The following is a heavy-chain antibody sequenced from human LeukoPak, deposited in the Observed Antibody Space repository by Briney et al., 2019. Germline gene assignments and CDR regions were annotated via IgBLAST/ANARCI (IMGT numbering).Heavy chain of an antibody. CDR2: IYYSGST. J-gene: IGHJ4*02. CDR3: ARVPIYYYDSSPTGPLYYFDY. D-gene: IGHD3-22*01. Sequence: SETLSLTCTVSGGSISSYYWSWIRQPPGTGLEWIGYIYYSGSTNYNPSLKSRVTISVDTSKNQFSLKLSSVTAADTAVYYCARVPIYYYDSSPTGPLYYFDYWGQGTLVTVSS. V-gene: IGHV4-59*01. CDR1: GGSISSYY.